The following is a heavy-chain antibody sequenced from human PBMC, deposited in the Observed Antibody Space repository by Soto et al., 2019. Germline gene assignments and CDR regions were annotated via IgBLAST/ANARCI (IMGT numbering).Heavy chain of an antibody. D-gene: IGHD3-10*01. Sequence: QVRLVQSGAEVKKPGASVKVSCKASGYTFTSYGISWVRQAPGQGLEWMGWISAYNGNTNYAQKLQGRVTMTTDTSTSTAYMELRSLRSDDTAVYYCARDLYYGSGSYYFSGAFDIWGQGTMVTVSS. J-gene: IGHJ3*02. CDR3: ARDLYYGSGSYYFSGAFDI. V-gene: IGHV1-18*01. CDR2: ISAYNGNT. CDR1: GYTFTSYG.